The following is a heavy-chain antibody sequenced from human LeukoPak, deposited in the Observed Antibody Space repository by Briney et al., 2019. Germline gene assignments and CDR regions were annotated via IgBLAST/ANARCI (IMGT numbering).Heavy chain of an antibody. CDR2: INHSGST. D-gene: IGHD6-13*01. J-gene: IGHJ6*03. Sequence: PSETLSLTCAVYGGSFSGYYWSWIRQPPGKGLEWIGEINHSGSTNYNPSLKSRVTISVDTSKNQFSLKLSSVTAADTAVYYCARDRWIAAAGTLRFFYMDVWGKGTTVTVSS. CDR3: ARDRWIAAAGTLRFFYMDV. CDR1: GGSFSGYY. V-gene: IGHV4-34*01.